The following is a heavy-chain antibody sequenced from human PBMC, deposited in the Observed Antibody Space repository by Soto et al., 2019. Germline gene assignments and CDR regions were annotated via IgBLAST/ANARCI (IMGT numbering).Heavy chain of an antibody. CDR3: ARTAVAGIPMDLHYHGMDV. D-gene: IGHD6-19*01. CDR2: IWYDGSNK. J-gene: IGHJ6*02. CDR1: GFTFSSYG. V-gene: IGHV3-33*01. Sequence: GGSLRLSCAASGFTFSSYGMHWVRQAPGKGLEWVAVIWYDGSNKYYADSVKGRFTISRDNSKNTLYLQMNSLRAEDTAVYYCARTAVAGIPMDLHYHGMDVWGQGTTVTVSS.